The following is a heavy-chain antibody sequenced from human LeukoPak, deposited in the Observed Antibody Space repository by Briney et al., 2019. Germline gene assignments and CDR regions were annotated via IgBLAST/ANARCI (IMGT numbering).Heavy chain of an antibody. D-gene: IGHD3-22*01. V-gene: IGHV3-30*03. CDR3: AREYYDSSGYYYFDY. J-gene: IGHJ4*02. Sequence: GGSLRLSCAASGFTFSSYGMHWVRQAPGKGLEWVAVISYDGSNKYYADSVKGRFTISRDNAKNSLYLQMNSLRAEDTAVYYCAREYYDSSGYYYFDYWGQGTLVTVSS. CDR2: ISYDGSNK. CDR1: GFTFSSYG.